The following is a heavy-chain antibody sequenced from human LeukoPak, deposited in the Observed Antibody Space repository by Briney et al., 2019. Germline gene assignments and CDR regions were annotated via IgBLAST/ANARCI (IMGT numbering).Heavy chain of an antibody. CDR1: GFTFSSHW. D-gene: IGHD4-17*01. V-gene: IGHV3-7*01. Sequence: GGSLRLSCAVSGFTFSSHWMTWVRQAPGKGLEWVANINKDGSEGYYIDSVKGRFTISRDNAKNSLYLQINSLRAEDTAVYYCARDPDYGAGGFFGDCWGQGTLVTVSS. CDR3: ARDPDYGAGGFFGDC. J-gene: IGHJ4*02. CDR2: INKDGSEG.